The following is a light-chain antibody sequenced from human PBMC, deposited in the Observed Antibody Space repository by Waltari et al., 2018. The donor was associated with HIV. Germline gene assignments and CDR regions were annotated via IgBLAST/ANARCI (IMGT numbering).Light chain of an antibody. CDR2: VVN. CDR3: TSYAGSNNVVV. CDR1: SNDMGPYNY. V-gene: IGLV2-8*01. Sequence: QSALTQPPAASGSPGQSVTISCTGTSNDMGPYNYVSWYQQLPSRGPRFIIYVVNKRPAGVPDLFSGSKSGNSASLTVSGLQAEDEADYYCTSYAGSNNVVVFGGGTKPPVL. J-gene: IGLJ3*02.